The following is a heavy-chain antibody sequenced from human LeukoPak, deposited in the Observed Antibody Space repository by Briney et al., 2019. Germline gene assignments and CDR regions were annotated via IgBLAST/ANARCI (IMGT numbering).Heavy chain of an antibody. CDR3: ARAPSFGYSSGWYPYYYYYMDV. V-gene: IGHV1-69*06. J-gene: IGHJ6*03. CDR2: IIPIFGTA. CDR1: GGTFSSYA. Sequence: ASVKVSCKASGGTFSSYAISWVRQAPGQGLEWMGGIIPIFGTANYAQKFQGRVTITADKSTSTAYMELSSLRSEDTAVYYCARAPSFGYSSGWYPYYYYYMDVWGKGTTVTVSS. D-gene: IGHD6-19*01.